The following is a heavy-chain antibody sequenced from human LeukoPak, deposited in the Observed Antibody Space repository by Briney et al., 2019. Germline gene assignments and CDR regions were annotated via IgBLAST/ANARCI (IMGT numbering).Heavy chain of an antibody. V-gene: IGHV4-31*03. Sequence: SETLSLTCIVSGGSIRSGAYYWSWIRQHPGKGLEWIGYIYDSGSTNYNPSLKSRVTISVDTSRNHFSLKLSSVTAADTAVYYCASGMYFFDYWGQGTLVTVSS. CDR2: IYDSGST. CDR3: ASGMYFFDY. D-gene: IGHD1-26*01. CDR1: GGSIRSGAYY. J-gene: IGHJ4*02.